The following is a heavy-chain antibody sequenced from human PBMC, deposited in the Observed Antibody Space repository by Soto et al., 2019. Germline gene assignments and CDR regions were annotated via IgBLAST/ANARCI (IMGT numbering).Heavy chain of an antibody. Sequence: QVHLEQSGAAVKKPGSSVKVSCKASGGTFSTHALSWVRQAPGQGLEWLGGIIPILGTPNYAQKFQGRVTVTADEYTSTAYRELSRLTSEDTAVYYCARAAFRSGYEGYYYGMDVWGQGTAVTVS. CDR3: ARAAFRSGYEGYYYGMDV. V-gene: IGHV1-69*01. J-gene: IGHJ6*02. CDR1: GGTFSTHA. D-gene: IGHD3-3*01. CDR2: IIPILGTP.